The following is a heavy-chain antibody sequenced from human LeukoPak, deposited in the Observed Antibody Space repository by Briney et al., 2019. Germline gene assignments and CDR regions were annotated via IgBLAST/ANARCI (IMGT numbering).Heavy chain of an antibody. J-gene: IGHJ4*02. CDR2: IYSGGST. CDR1: GFTFSSNY. Sequence: GGSLRLSCAASGFTFSSNYMSWVRQAPGKGLEWVSVIYSGGSTYYADSVKGRFTISRDNSKNTLYLQMNSLRAEDTAVYYCARDAGSSGYYYDYWGQGTLVTVSS. D-gene: IGHD3-22*01. CDR3: ARDAGSSGYYYDY. V-gene: IGHV3-53*01.